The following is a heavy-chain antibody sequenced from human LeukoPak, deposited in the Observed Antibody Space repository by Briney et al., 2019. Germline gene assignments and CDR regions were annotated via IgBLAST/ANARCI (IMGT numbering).Heavy chain of an antibody. Sequence: GASVKVSCKASGYTFTGYYMHWVRQAPGQGLEWMGWINPNSGGTNYAQKFQGRVTMTRDTSISTAYMELSRLRSDDTAVYYCASKPKYNWNGYYFDYWGQGTLVTVSS. CDR3: ASKPKYNWNGYYFDY. D-gene: IGHD1-20*01. J-gene: IGHJ4*02. V-gene: IGHV1-2*02. CDR1: GYTFTGYY. CDR2: INPNSGGT.